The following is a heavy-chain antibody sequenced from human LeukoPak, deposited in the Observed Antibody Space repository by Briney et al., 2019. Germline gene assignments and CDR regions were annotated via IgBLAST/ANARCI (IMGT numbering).Heavy chain of an antibody. Sequence: GGSLRLSCAASGFTFSDCYMSWIRQAPGKGLEWVSYISSSGSTIYYADSVKGRFTISRDNAKNSLYLQMNSLRAEDTAVYYCARDRKWELPLDYWGQGTLVTVSS. J-gene: IGHJ4*02. CDR3: ARDRKWELPLDY. CDR1: GFTFSDCY. CDR2: ISSSGSTI. D-gene: IGHD1-26*01. V-gene: IGHV3-11*01.